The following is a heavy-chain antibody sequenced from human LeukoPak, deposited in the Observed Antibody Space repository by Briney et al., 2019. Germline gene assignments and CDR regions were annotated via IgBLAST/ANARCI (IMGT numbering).Heavy chain of an antibody. Sequence: PSETLSLTCTVSGGSFGRAHFYWNWVRQHPGKGLEWIGYIYNSERTSYNPSLRSRATISMDTSETQFSLKLSSVTAADTAVYYCVGGIDSKKVGYWGQGALVTVSS. D-gene: IGHD5-12*01. CDR2: IYNSERT. CDR3: VGGIDSKKVGY. CDR1: GGSFGRAHFY. V-gene: IGHV4-31*03. J-gene: IGHJ4*02.